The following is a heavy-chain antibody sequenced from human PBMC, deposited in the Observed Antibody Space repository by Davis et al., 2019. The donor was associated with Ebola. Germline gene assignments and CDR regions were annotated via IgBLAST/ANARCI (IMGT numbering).Heavy chain of an antibody. CDR2: ISSSSSYI. CDR3: ARALYYYDSSGREGWFDP. J-gene: IGHJ5*02. V-gene: IGHV3-21*01. D-gene: IGHD3-22*01. Sequence: GESLKISCAVSGFNFTHNWMNWVRQAPGKGLEWVSSISSSSSYIYYADSVKGRFTISRDNAKNSLYLQMNSLRAEDTAVYYCARALYYYDSSGREGWFDPWGQGTLVTVSS. CDR1: GFNFTHNW.